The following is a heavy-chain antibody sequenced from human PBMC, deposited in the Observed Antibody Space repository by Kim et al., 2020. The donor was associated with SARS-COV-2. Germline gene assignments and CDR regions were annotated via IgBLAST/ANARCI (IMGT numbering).Heavy chain of an antibody. CDR3: ARRSTSHYYYGMDV. D-gene: IGHD2-2*01. Sequence: PSLKSRVTISVDTSKNQFSLKLSSVTAADTAVYYCARRSTSHYYYGMDVWGQGTTVTVSS. V-gene: IGHV4-31*02. J-gene: IGHJ6*02.